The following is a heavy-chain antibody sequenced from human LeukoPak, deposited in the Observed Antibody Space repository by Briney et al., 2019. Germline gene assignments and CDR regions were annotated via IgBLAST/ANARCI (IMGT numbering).Heavy chain of an antibody. D-gene: IGHD1-26*01. CDR2: IYYSGST. J-gene: IGHJ4*02. CDR1: GGSISSYY. CDR3: ARGESTWDFDY. V-gene: IGHV4-59*01. Sequence: PSETLSLTCTVSGGSISSYYWSWIRQPPGKGLEWIGYIYYSGSTNYKPSLKSRVTISVDTSKKQFSLKLSSVTAADTAVYYCARGESTWDFDYWGQGTLVTVSS.